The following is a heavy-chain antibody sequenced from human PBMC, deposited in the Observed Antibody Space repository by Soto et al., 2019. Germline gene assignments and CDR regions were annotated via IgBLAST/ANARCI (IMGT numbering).Heavy chain of an antibody. J-gene: IGHJ4*02. Sequence: QITLKESGPSLVKPTQTLTLTCTFSGFSLSSSGVGVGWIRQPPGKALEWLTFIYWDDDKRYSPSLKSRLTITKHTSKTQVVLTLTTMDPVDTATYYCARLMVAGITYYFDSWGQGTLLTVSS. CDR2: IYWDDDK. CDR1: GFSLSSSGVG. CDR3: ARLMVAGITYYFDS. V-gene: IGHV2-5*02. D-gene: IGHD2-21*01.